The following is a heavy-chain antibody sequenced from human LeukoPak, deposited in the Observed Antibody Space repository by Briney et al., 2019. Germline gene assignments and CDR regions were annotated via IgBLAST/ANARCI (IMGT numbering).Heavy chain of an antibody. V-gene: IGHV4-39*01. CDR1: GGSISSSSYY. Sequence: SETLSLTCTVSGGSISSSSYYWGWIRQPPGKGLEWIGSIYYSGSTYYNPSLKSRVTISVDTSKNQFSLKLSSVTAADTAVYYCARLDIVATIFDYWGQGTLVTVHS. J-gene: IGHJ4*02. CDR3: ARLDIVATIFDY. CDR2: IYYSGST. D-gene: IGHD5-12*01.